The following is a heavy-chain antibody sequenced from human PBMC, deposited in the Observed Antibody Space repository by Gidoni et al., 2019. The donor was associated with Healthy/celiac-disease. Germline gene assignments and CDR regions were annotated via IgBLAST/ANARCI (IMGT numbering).Heavy chain of an antibody. D-gene: IGHD5-12*01. V-gene: IGHV3-48*03. Sequence: EVQLVESGGGLVQPGGSLRLSCAAAGFTFSSYEMNWVRQAPGKGLEWVSYFSSSGSTISYAASVKGRFPISRDNAKNSLYLQMNSLRAEDTAVYYCARLQILGGYIPPLGYWGQGTLVTVSS. J-gene: IGHJ4*02. CDR3: ARLQILGGYIPPLGY. CDR2: FSSSGSTI. CDR1: GFTFSSYE.